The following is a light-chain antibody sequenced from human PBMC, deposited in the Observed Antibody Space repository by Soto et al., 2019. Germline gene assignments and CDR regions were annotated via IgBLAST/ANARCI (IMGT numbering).Light chain of an antibody. CDR1: QGVSANS. CDR3: HQYGSAPFT. Sequence: EIVLTQSPGTLSLSPGDRATLSCRASQGVSANSLAWYHHKVGQAPSLLIYGAFSRATGIPDRFSGNGSETDFTLTISRLEPEDFAVYFCHQYGSAPFTFGPGTKVDI. J-gene: IGKJ3*01. V-gene: IGKV3-20*01. CDR2: GAF.